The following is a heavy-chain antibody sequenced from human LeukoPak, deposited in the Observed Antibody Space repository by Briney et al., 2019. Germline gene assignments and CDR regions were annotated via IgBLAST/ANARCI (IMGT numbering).Heavy chain of an antibody. D-gene: IGHD2-2*01. CDR2: LSTTGDT. J-gene: IGHJ5*02. V-gene: IGHV3-13*01. CDR1: GFTISRYD. CDR3: KRGRCASCYGDSGLAP. Sequence: GSLRLSCAASGFTISRYDIHWVRQVTGKGLEWVSFLSTTGDTYYQDSMKGRFTISRDTVRNSVYLQMGSLRAGDTAVYYCKRGRCASCYGDSGLAPWGQGTLVTVSS.